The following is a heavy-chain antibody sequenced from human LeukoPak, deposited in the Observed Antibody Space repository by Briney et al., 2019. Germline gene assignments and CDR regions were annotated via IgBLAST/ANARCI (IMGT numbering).Heavy chain of an antibody. V-gene: IGHV4-4*07. J-gene: IGHJ6*03. CDR3: ARGSHSSSWYRETANLQDYYYYYYMAV. Sequence: SETLSLTCTVSGGSIRSYYWSWIRQPAGKGLEWLGRIYTIGSTNYNPSLKSRVTMSVDTSKNQFSLKLSSVTAADTAVYYCARGSHSSSWYRETANLQDYYYYYYMAVWGKGTTVTVSS. CDR1: GGSIRSYY. D-gene: IGHD6-13*01. CDR2: IYTIGST.